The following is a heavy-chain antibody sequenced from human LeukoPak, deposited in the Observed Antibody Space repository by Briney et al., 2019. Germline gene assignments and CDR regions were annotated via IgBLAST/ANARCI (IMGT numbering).Heavy chain of an antibody. J-gene: IGHJ4*02. CDR1: GSTFNSSA. V-gene: IGHV3-64*01. CDR3: ARGVQYSKAGPGDY. D-gene: IGHD6-13*01. Sequence: GSSLRPSCAASGSTFNSSAMRCVRQAPGKGLEYVSCISSDGGGKYYATSMKGRFTTSRDNNKNMLYLQIGSRSAEDLAVYSCARGVQYSKAGPGDYWGQGALVTVS. CDR2: ISSDGGGK.